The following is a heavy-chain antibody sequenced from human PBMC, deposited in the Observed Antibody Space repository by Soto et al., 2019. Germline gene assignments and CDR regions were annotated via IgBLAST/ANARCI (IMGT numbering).Heavy chain of an antibody. J-gene: IGHJ6*02. CDR2: IYSRGTT. CDR1: GGTISSYY. Sequence: SETLSLTCSVSGGTISSYYWSWIRQPPGKGLEWIGYIYSRGTTSYNPSPKSRATILVDTSKNQFSLRLTSVTATATAVYYCATGRISRGLDVGGQVTTVTVAS. V-gene: IGHV4-59*12. CDR3: ATGRISRGLDV.